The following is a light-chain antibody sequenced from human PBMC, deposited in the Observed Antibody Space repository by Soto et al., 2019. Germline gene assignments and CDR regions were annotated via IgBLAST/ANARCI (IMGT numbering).Light chain of an antibody. CDR1: QDISTH. CDR3: QQSYSTPLT. V-gene: IGKV1-39*01. J-gene: IGKJ4*01. CDR2: DVS. Sequence: DIQMTQSPSSLSASVGDRVTITCQASQDISTHLTWFQQKPGKAPKLLIYDVSILETGVPSRFSGSGSGTDFTLTISSLQPEDFATYYCQQSYSTPLTFGGGTKVEIK.